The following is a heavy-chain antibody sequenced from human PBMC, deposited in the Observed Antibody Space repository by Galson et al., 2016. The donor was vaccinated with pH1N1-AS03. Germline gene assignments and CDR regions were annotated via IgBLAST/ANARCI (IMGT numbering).Heavy chain of an antibody. V-gene: IGHV4-59*08. J-gene: IGHJ4*02. CDR3: ARQEWTGAAAHDD. CDR2: IFHGGKT. D-gene: IGHD6-13*01. Sequence: SETLSLTCSVSTDSINSYFWSWIRQPPGRGLEWIGHIFHGGKTTYNPSLKRRVTMTVDPSKNLLSLNLTSVTAADTAVYFCARQEWTGAAAHDDWGQGTLVTVAS. CDR1: TDSINSYF.